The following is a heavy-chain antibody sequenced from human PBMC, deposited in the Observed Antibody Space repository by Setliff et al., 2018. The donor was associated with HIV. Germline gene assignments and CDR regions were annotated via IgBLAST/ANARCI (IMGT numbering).Heavy chain of an antibody. Sequence: SETLSLTCVVSGGSFSGYSWSWIRQSPGKGLEWIGEISQSGTTHYNPSLKRRVTISEDTSKSQLSMKLTSVAAADTAIYYCARGKGCIDGPVEFDNWGQGTPVTVSS. CDR1: GGSFSGYS. J-gene: IGHJ4*02. CDR2: ISQSGTT. CDR3: ARGKGCIDGPVEFDN. D-gene: IGHD1-1*01. V-gene: IGHV4-34*01.